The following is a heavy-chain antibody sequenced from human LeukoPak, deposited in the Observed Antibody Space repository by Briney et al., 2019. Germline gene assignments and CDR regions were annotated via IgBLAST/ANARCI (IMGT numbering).Heavy chain of an antibody. Sequence: PSETLSLTCSVSGGSISSSDYQWSWIRQPPGKGLEWIGTILYSGSTSYNPSVESRVTISADVSKNQFSLRLSSVTAADTAVYYCASGRDGYNLSWGQGILVTVSS. D-gene: IGHD5-24*01. V-gene: IGHV4-39*07. J-gene: IGHJ5*02. CDR3: ASGRDGYNLS. CDR2: ILYSGST. CDR1: GGSISSSDYQ.